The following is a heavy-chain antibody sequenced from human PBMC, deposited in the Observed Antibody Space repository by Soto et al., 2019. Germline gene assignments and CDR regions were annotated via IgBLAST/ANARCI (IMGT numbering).Heavy chain of an antibody. J-gene: IGHJ4*02. CDR3: ARAEYSGYGELDY. D-gene: IGHD5-12*01. CDR1: GFTFSSYA. Sequence: PGGSLRLSCAASGFTFSSYAMSWVRQAPGKGLEWVSAISGSGGNTYYADSVKGRFTISRDNAKNTLYLQMNSLRAEDTAVYYCARAEYSGYGELDYWGQGTLVTVSS. V-gene: IGHV3-23*01. CDR2: ISGSGGNT.